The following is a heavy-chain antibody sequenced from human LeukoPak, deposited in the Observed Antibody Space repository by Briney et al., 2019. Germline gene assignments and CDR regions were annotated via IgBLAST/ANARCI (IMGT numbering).Heavy chain of an antibody. V-gene: IGHV3-21*04. D-gene: IGHD3-9*01. CDR2: ISSSSSYI. CDR1: GFTFSSYS. J-gene: IGHJ4*02. Sequence: GGSLRLSCAASGFTFSSYSMNWVRQAPGKGLEWVSSISSSSSYIYYADSVKGRFTISRDNAKNSLYMQMNSLRAEDTAVYYCAKDHYDILTGYLLFDYWGQGTLLTVSS. CDR3: AKDHYDILTGYLLFDY.